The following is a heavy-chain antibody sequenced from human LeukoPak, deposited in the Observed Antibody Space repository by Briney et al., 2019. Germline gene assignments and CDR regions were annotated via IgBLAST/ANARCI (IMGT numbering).Heavy chain of an antibody. J-gene: IGHJ4*02. V-gene: IGHV6-1*01. Sequence: SQTLSLTCAISGDTVSSNSAAWSWLRQSPSRGLEWLGRTYYKSKWYNDYAASVKSRITIIPDTSNNQFSRQLNSVTPEDTAVYYCSRGWMASGFDYWGQGTLVTVSS. D-gene: IGHD5-24*01. CDR2: TYYKSKWYN. CDR3: SRGWMASGFDY. CDR1: GDTVSSNSAA.